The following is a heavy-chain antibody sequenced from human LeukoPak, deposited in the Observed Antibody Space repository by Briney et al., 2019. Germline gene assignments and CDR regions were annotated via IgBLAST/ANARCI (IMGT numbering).Heavy chain of an antibody. CDR1: GGSFSGYY. J-gene: IGHJ4*02. Sequence: ASETLSLTCAVYGGSFSGYYWSWIRQPPGKGLEWIGYIYYSGSTNYNPSLKSRVTISVDTSMNQFSLKLSSVTAADTAVYYCAREKGNSYGYDYWGQGTLVTVSS. CDR3: AREKGNSYGYDY. CDR2: IYYSGST. D-gene: IGHD5-18*01. V-gene: IGHV4-59*01.